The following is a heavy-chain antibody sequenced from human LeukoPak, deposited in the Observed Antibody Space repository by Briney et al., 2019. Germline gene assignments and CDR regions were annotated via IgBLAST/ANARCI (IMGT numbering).Heavy chain of an antibody. CDR1: GYTFTGYY. CDR2: INPNSGGT. D-gene: IGHD6-19*01. CDR3: ARGKQWLVPFDY. V-gene: IGHV1-2*02. J-gene: IGHJ4*02. Sequence: ASLKLSCKASGYTFTGYYMHWVRQAPGQGLEWMGWINPNSGGTNYAQKFQGRVTMTRDTSISTAYMELSRLRSDDTAVYYCARGKQWLVPFDYWGQGTLVTVSS.